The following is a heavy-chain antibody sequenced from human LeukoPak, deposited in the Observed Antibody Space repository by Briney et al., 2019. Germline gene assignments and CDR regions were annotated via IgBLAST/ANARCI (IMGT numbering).Heavy chain of an antibody. CDR2: IYYSGST. CDR3: ARAPLGNYYGSGSLRGYNWFDP. J-gene: IGHJ5*02. V-gene: IGHV4-30-4*01. D-gene: IGHD3-10*01. Sequence: SETLSLTCTVSGGSISSGDYYWSWIRQPPGKGLEWIGYIYYSGSTYYNPSLKSRVTISVDTSKNQFSLKLSSVTAADTAVYYCARAPLGNYYGSGSLRGYNWFDPWDQGTLVTVSS. CDR1: GGSISSGDYY.